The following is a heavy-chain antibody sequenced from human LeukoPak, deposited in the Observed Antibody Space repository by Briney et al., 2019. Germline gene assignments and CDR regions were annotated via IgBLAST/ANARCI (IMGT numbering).Heavy chain of an antibody. CDR3: AKRPRGNYSDPFDY. D-gene: IGHD3-10*01. Sequence: QPGGSLRLSCAASGFTFSSYWLHWVRQAPGKGLVWVSRISTGGSTTSYADSVKGRFTISRDNAKNTLYLQMNSLRAEDTAVYYCAKRPRGNYSDPFDYWGQGTLVTVSS. J-gene: IGHJ4*02. V-gene: IGHV3-74*01. CDR2: ISTGGSTT. CDR1: GFTFSSYW.